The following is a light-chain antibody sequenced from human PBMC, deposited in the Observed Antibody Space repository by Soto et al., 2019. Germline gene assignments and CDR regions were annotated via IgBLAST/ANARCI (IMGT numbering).Light chain of an antibody. J-gene: IGKJ2*01. CDR3: QQYYTART. Sequence: DIVMTQSPDSLAVSLGERATINCKSSQSVLYSSNNKNYLAWYQQKPGQPPKLLIYWASTRESGVPDRFSGSGSGTDVTLTISSLQAEDVAVYYCQQYYTARTCGQGTKLEIK. CDR2: WAS. V-gene: IGKV4-1*01. CDR1: QSVLYSSNNKNY.